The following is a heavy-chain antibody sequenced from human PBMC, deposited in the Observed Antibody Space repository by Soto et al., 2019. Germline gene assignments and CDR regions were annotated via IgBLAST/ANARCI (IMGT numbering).Heavy chain of an antibody. Sequence: KTSETLSLTCAVSGGSISSSNWWSWVRQPPGKGLEWIGEIYHSGSTNYNPSLKSRVTISVDKSKNQFSLKLSSVTAADTAVYYCARGGYWLIGESRLSYGMDVWGQGTTVTVSS. CDR3: ARGGYWLIGESRLSYGMDV. V-gene: IGHV4-4*02. CDR1: GGSISSSNW. J-gene: IGHJ6*02. CDR2: IYHSGST. D-gene: IGHD3-9*01.